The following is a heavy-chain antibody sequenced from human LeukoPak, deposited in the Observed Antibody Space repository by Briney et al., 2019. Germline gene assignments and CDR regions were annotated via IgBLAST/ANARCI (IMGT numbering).Heavy chain of an antibody. J-gene: IGHJ4*02. Sequence: GGPLTLPYADSGFPFSNYVLHGVGQPPPRGLTWVAVISYDGGNKYYADSVKGRFTISRDNSKNTLYLQMNSLRAEDTAVYYCARDSPFFDYWGQGTLVTVSS. V-gene: IGHV3-30*03. CDR3: ARDSPFFDY. CDR2: ISYDGGNK. CDR1: GFPFSNYV.